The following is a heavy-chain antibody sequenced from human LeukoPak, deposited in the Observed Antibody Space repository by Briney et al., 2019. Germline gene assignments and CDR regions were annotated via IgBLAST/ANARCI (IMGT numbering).Heavy chain of an antibody. CDR3: ATIVTAIPY. Sequence: ASVKVSCKASGYTFTGYYMHWVRQAPGQGLEWMGWISTYNGNTNYAQKLQGRVTMTIDTSTSTAYMELRSLRSDDTAVYYCATIVTAIPYWGQGTLVTVSS. D-gene: IGHD5-12*01. J-gene: IGHJ4*02. CDR1: GYTFTGYY. V-gene: IGHV1-18*04. CDR2: ISTYNGNT.